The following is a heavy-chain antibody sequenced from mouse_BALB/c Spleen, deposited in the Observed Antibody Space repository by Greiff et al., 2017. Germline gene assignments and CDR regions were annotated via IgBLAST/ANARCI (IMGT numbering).Heavy chain of an antibody. CDR1: GFTFSDYG. V-gene: IGHV5-15*02. Sequence: EVKLVESGGDLVKPGGSLKLSCAASGFTFSDYGMAWVRQAPGKGPEWVAFISNLAYSIYYADTVTGRFTISRENAKNTLYLEMSSLRSEDTAMYYCARDRDYNWYFDVWGAGTTVTVSS. CDR3: ARDRDYNWYFDV. CDR2: ISNLAYSI. D-gene: IGHD2-4*01. J-gene: IGHJ1*01.